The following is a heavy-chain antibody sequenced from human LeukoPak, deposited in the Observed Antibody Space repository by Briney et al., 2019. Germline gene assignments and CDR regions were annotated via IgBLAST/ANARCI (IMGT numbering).Heavy chain of an antibody. CDR3: AKGYLTTAKFDF. V-gene: IGHV3-23*01. Sequence: GGSLRLSCAASGFTFNIYTMTWVRQAPGKGLEWVSAIGGSGVNTYYADPVKGRFTISRDNSKNTVYLQMNSLRAEDTAIFYCAKGYLTTAKFDFWGQGTLVTVSS. J-gene: IGHJ4*02. CDR1: GFTFNIYT. D-gene: IGHD4-11*01. CDR2: IGGSGVNT.